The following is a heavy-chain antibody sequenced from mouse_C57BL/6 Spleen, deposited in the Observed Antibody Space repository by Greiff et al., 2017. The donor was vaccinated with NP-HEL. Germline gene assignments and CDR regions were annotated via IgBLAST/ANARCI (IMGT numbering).Heavy chain of an antibody. V-gene: IGHV1-82*01. CDR3: ARTGFYYGSSYGLFDY. CDR2: IYPGDGGT. Sequence: VQLQQSGPELVKPGASVKISCKASGYAFSSSWMNWVKQRPGKGLEWIGRIYPGDGGTNYNGKFKGKATLTADKSSSTAYMQLSSLTSEDSAVYFCARTGFYYGSSYGLFDYWGQGTTLTVSS. CDR1: GYAFSSSW. J-gene: IGHJ2*01. D-gene: IGHD1-1*01.